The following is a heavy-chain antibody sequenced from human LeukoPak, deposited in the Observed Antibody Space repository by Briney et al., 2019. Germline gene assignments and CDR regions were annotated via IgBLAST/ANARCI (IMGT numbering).Heavy chain of an antibody. CDR3: ARDGPLRVVVVAATPLYYYYGMDV. D-gene: IGHD2-15*01. CDR2: MNPNSGNT. V-gene: IGHV1-8*01. J-gene: IGHJ6*02. CDR1: GYTFTSYD. Sequence: ASVKVSCKASGYTFTSYDINWVRQATGQGLEWMGWMNPNSGNTGYAQKFQGRVTMTRNTSISTAYMELRSLRSDDTAVYYCARDGPLRVVVVAATPLYYYYGMDVWGQGTTVTVSS.